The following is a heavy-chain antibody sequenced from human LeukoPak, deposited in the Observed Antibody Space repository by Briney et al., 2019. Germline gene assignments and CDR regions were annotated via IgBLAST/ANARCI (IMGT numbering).Heavy chain of an antibody. CDR3: AGGGSGSYRCFDL. D-gene: IGHD3-10*01. J-gene: IGHJ2*01. Sequence: ASGKVSCKAAGSTFTSYYIHLVRQAPGQGLEWMGIINPSAGRNNYAQKIQDRDNMNRENSMSTVYMELSSLRTEDTAVYYCAGGGSGSYRCFDLWGRGTLVTVSS. CDR1: GSTFTSYY. V-gene: IGHV1-46*03. CDR2: INPSAGRN.